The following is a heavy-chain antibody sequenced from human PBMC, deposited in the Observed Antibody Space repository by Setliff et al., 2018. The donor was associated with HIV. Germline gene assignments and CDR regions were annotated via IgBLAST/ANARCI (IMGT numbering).Heavy chain of an antibody. CDR3: ARGWGPAAANWFDP. Sequence: SETLSLTCAVYGGSFSGYYWSWIRQPPGKGLEWIGYIYYSGTTYYNPSLKSRVTISVDTSKKQFSLKLSSVTAADTAMYYCARGWGPAAANWFDPWGQGTLVTVSS. CDR2: IYYSGTT. D-gene: IGHD2-2*01. CDR1: GGSFSGYY. J-gene: IGHJ5*02. V-gene: IGHV4-34*01.